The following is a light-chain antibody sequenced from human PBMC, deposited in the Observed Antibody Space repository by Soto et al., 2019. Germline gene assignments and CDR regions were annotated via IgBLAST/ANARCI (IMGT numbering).Light chain of an antibody. Sequence: EIVLTQSPGTLSLSPGERATLSCRASQSVSSNFLAWYQEKPGQAPRLLIYGASSRATGIPDRFSGSGSGTDFTLTISRLEPEDFAMYYCQQHGDSPWTLGQGTRVEI. V-gene: IGKV3-20*01. CDR2: GAS. J-gene: IGKJ1*01. CDR1: QSVSSNF. CDR3: QQHGDSPWT.